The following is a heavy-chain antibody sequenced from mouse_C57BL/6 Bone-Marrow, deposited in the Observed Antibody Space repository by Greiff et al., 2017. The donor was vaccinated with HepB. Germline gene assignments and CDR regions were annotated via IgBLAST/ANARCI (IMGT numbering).Heavy chain of an antibody. CDR3: TKDYGSSPWYFDV. J-gene: IGHJ1*03. CDR2: IRNKANNHAT. Sequence: EVNVVDSGGGLVQPGGSMKLSCAASGFTFSDAWMDWVRQSPEKGLEWVAEIRNKANNHATYYAESVKGRFTISRDDSKSSVYLQMNSLRAEDTGIYYCTKDYGSSPWYFDVWGTGTTVTVSS. V-gene: IGHV6-6*01. D-gene: IGHD1-1*01. CDR1: GFTFSDAW.